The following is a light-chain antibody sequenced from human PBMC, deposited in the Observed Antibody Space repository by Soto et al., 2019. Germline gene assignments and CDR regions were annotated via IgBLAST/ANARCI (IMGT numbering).Light chain of an antibody. CDR2: EVN. J-gene: IGLJ3*02. V-gene: IGLV2-8*01. Sequence: SAPTQPPSASGSPGQSVTISCTGTSSDVGDYNSVSWYQQHPGKAPKLMIYEVNKRPSGVPDRFSGSKSGNTASLTVSGLQAEDEGDYYCSSNAGSNKLVFGGGTKLTVL. CDR3: SSNAGSNKLV. CDR1: SSDVGDYNS.